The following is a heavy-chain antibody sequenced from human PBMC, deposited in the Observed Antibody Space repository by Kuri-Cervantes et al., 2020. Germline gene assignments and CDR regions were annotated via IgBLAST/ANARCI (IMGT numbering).Heavy chain of an antibody. CDR2: IRYGGSA. V-gene: IGHV4-59*01. CDR1: GDSMRSYY. CDR3: ARGGHGSYWYPLDY. D-gene: IGHD6-13*01. J-gene: IGHJ4*02. Sequence: SETLSLTCTVSGDSMRSYYWQWIRQSPGKGLEWLGLIRYGGSANYNPSLKSRVSISVDTSKNQFSLRLSSVTAADTAVHYCARGGHGSYWYPLDYWGQGTLVTVSS.